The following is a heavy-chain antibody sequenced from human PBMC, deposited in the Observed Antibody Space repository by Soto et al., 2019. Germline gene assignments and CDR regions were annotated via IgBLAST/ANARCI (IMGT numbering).Heavy chain of an antibody. V-gene: IGHV3-66*01. CDR3: ARSMVRGLFDY. CDR2: INSGGST. CDR1: GFTVSSNY. J-gene: IGHJ4*02. Sequence: GGSLRLSCAASGFTVSSNYMGWVRQAPGKGLEWVSIINSGGSTYYADSVKGRFAISSDNSKNTLYLQMNSLRAEDTAVYHCARSMVRGLFDYWGQGTLVTVSS. D-gene: IGHD3-10*01.